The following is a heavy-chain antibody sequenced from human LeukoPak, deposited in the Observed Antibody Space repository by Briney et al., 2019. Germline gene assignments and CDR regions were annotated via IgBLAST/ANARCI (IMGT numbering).Heavy chain of an antibody. V-gene: IGHV3-53*04. Sequence: GGSLRLSCAASGFTVTTNYMSWVRQAPGKGLEWVSVIYSGGSTYYADSVKGRFTISRHNSKNTLYLQMDSMRDEDTAVYYCARGDFWSGCYTGLYWGQGTLVTVSS. CDR3: ARGDFWSGCYTGLY. J-gene: IGHJ4*02. D-gene: IGHD3-3*01. CDR2: IYSGGST. CDR1: GFTVTTNY.